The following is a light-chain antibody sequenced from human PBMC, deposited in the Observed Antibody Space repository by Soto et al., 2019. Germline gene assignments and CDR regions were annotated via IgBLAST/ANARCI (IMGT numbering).Light chain of an antibody. V-gene: IGKV3-20*01. CDR3: QQYGSSPRT. CDR2: GAS. J-gene: IGKJ1*01. Sequence: PGETATLSCRASESVASNYLAWYQQKPGQAPRLVIYGASSRATGIPDRFSGSGSGTDFTLTISRLEPEDFAVYYCQQYGSSPRTFGQGTKVDIK. CDR1: ESVASNY.